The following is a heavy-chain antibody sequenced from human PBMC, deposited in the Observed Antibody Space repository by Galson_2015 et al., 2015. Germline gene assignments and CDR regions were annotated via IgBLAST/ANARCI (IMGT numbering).Heavy chain of an antibody. CDR1: GFTFSDYY. J-gene: IGHJ4*02. CDR2: ISSSGGTM. V-gene: IGHV3-11*01. Sequence: SLRLSCAASGFTFSDYYMSWIRQTPGKELEWVSYISSSGGTMYYADSVRGRFTISRDNAKNSVHLQMNSLRAEDTAVYYCAREAQYLADYWGQGTLVTVSS. D-gene: IGHD2-2*02. CDR3: AREAQYLADY.